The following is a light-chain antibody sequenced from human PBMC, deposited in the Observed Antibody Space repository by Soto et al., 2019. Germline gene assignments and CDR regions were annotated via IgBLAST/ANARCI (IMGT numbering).Light chain of an antibody. Sequence: QVCQSPSSLSASVGDRVTNTCRASQSINTSLNWYQQPPGKAPKSLLYGASNLQGGVPSRFSGSGSGSDFTLTITSLQPEDFAIYYCQQTYSPPPITFGQGTLLEI. J-gene: IGKJ5*01. CDR3: QQTYSPPPIT. V-gene: IGKV1-39*01. CDR1: QSINTS. CDR2: GAS.